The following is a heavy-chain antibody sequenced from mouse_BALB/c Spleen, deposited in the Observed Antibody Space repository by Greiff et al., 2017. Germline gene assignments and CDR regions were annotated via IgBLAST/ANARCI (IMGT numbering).Heavy chain of an antibody. CDR3: ARHRIYDGSPFAY. Sequence: EVQRVESGGGLVKPGGSLKLSCAASGFTFSSYAMSWVRQTPEKRLEWVATISSGGSYTYYPDSVKGRFTISRDNAKNTLYLQMSSLMSEDTAMYYCARHRIYDGSPFAYWGQGTLVTVSA. V-gene: IGHV5-9-3*01. D-gene: IGHD2-3*01. CDR1: GFTFSSYA. CDR2: ISSGGSYT. J-gene: IGHJ3*01.